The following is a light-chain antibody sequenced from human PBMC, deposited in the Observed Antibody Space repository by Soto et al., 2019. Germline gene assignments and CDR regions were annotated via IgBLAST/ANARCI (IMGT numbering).Light chain of an antibody. CDR1: QSVSTNN. V-gene: IGKV3-20*01. J-gene: IGKJ5*01. Sequence: EIVLTQSPGTLSLSPGERATLSFRASQSVSTNNLAWYQQRPGQAPRLLIYGASRRATGIPDRFSGSGSGTDFTLTISRLEPEDVAVYYCQQYDNSVWTFGQGTRLEIK. CDR2: GAS. CDR3: QQYDNSVWT.